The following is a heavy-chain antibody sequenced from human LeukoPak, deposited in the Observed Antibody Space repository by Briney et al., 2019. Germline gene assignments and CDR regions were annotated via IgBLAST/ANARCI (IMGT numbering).Heavy chain of an antibody. V-gene: IGHV3-33*01. CDR2: IWYDGSNK. J-gene: IGHJ4*02. D-gene: IGHD2/OR15-2a*01. Sequence: GGSLRLSCAASGFTFSSYGMHWVRQAPGKGLEWVALIWYDGSNKHYTDSVKGRLTISRDNSENTLYLQMNSLRAEDTAIYYCAREGPRGNSQFDYWGQGTLVTVSS. CDR1: GFTFSSYG. CDR3: AREGPRGNSQFDY.